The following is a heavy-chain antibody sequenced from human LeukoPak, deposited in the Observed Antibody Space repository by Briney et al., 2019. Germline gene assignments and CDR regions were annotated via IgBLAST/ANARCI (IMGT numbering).Heavy chain of an antibody. J-gene: IGHJ4*02. CDR3: AKSLHGSGSYYNY. CDR2: INGSGGST. D-gene: IGHD3-10*01. CDR1: GFTFSSYG. Sequence: GGSLSLSCAASGFTFSSYGRSWVRQPPGKGLEWVSAINGSGGSTYYADSVKGRFTISRDNSKNTLYLQMNSLRAEDTALYYCAKSLHGSGSYYNYWGQGTLVTVSS. V-gene: IGHV3-23*01.